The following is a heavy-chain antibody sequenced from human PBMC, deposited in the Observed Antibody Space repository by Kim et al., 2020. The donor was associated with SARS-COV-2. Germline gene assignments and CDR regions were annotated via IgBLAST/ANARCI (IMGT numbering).Heavy chain of an antibody. Sequence: GESLKISCMGSGYSFTTYWIGWVRQMPGKGLEWMGIIYPGDSDTRYSPSFQGQVTISADKSISTAYLHWSRLKASDTAIYYCGRGNRVGATQVPFDYWGQGTLGTVSS. CDR1: GYSFTTYW. D-gene: IGHD1-26*01. CDR3: GRGNRVGATQVPFDY. CDR2: IYPGDSDT. V-gene: IGHV5-51*01. J-gene: IGHJ4*02.